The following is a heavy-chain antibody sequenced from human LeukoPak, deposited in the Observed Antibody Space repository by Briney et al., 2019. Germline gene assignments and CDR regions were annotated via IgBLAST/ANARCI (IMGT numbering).Heavy chain of an antibody. CDR2: ISSSSSYI. V-gene: IGHV3-21*01. D-gene: IGHD3-10*01. J-gene: IGHJ4*02. CDR1: GFTFSSYS. Sequence: PGGSLRLSCAASGFTFSSYSMNWVRQAPGKGLEWVSSISSSSSYIYYADSVKGRFTISRDNAKNSLYLQMNNLRAEDTAVYYCAREVLGYFDYWGQGTLVTVSS. CDR3: AREVLGYFDY.